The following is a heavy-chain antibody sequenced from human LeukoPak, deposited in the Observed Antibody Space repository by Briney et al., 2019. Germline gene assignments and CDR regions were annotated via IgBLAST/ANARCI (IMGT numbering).Heavy chain of an antibody. Sequence: ASVKVSCNTSGYTFTNYDINWVRQATGQGLEWMGWMSPNSGDTGYAQKFQDRVTMTRNTSISTAYMELSSLRSEDTAVYYCARGEAYYDVDYWGQGTLVTVSS. V-gene: IGHV1-8*01. CDR2: MSPNSGDT. CDR1: GYTFTNYD. J-gene: IGHJ4*02. D-gene: IGHD3-22*01. CDR3: ARGEAYYDVDY.